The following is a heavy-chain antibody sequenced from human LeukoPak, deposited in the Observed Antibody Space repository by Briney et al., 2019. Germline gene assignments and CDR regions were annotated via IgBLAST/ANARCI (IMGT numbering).Heavy chain of an antibody. CDR3: ARHTLVAASSFDC. D-gene: IGHD2-15*01. V-gene: IGHV4-59*08. Sequence: SETLSLTCTVSGGSISNYYWSWIRQPPGKGLEWIGYIYYSGSTNYNPSLKSRVTISVDTSKNQFSLKLSSVTAADTAVYYCARHTLVAASSFDCWGQGTLVTVSS. CDR2: IYYSGST. J-gene: IGHJ4*02. CDR1: GGSISNYY.